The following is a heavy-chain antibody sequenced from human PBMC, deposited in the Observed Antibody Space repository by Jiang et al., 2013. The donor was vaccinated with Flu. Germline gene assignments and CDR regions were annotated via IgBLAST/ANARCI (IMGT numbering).Heavy chain of an antibody. D-gene: IGHD2-15*01. CDR2: FDPEDGET. V-gene: IGHV1-24*01. Sequence: SCKVSGYTLTELSMHWVRQAPGKGLEWMGGFDPEDGETIYAQKFQGRVTMTEDTSTDTAYMELSSLRSEDTAVYYCATDRLGYCSGGSCYSWGYWGQGTLVTVSS. CDR1: GYTLTELS. CDR3: ATDRLGYCSGGSCYSWGY. J-gene: IGHJ4*02.